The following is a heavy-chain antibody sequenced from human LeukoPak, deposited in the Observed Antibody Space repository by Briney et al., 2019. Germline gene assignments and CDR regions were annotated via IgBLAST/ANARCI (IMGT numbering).Heavy chain of an antibody. J-gene: IGHJ4*02. D-gene: IGHD3-3*01. CDR1: GYTFTSYD. Sequence: ASVKVSCKASGYTFTSYDINWVRQATGQGLELMGWMNPNSGNTGYAQKFQGRVTMTRNTSISTAYMELSSLRSEDTAVYYCARRIYDFWSGYSYTNSFDYWGQGTLVTVSS. V-gene: IGHV1-8*01. CDR2: MNPNSGNT. CDR3: ARRIYDFWSGYSYTNSFDY.